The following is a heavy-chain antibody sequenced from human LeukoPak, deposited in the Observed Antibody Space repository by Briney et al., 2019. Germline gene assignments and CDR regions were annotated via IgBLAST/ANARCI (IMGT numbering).Heavy chain of an antibody. D-gene: IGHD6-13*01. J-gene: IGHJ2*01. Sequence: SETLSLTCAVSGASISGSGYYLGWIRQPPGKGLEWIGNIYYSGSTYYNASLKSRVTILVDTSKNQFSLKLNSVTAADTAVYYCARVSSSWYQDWYFDLWGRGTLVTVSS. CDR3: ARVSSSWYQDWYFDL. CDR1: GASISGSGYY. V-gene: IGHV4-39*07. CDR2: IYYSGST.